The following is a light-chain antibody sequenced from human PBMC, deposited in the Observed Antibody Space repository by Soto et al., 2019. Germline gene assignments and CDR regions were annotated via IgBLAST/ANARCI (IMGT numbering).Light chain of an antibody. CDR1: QSVSSSY. CDR2: GAS. J-gene: IGKJ4*01. V-gene: IGKV3D-20*02. CDR3: QQRSNWPLT. Sequence: EIVLTQPPGTLSLSPGERATLSCRASQSVSSSYLAWYQQKPGQAPRLLIYGASSRASGIPARFSGSGSGTDFTLTISSLEPEDFAVYYCQQRSNWPLTFGGGTKVDIK.